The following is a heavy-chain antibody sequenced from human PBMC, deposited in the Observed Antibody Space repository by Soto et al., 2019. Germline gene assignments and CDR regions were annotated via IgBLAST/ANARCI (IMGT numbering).Heavy chain of an antibody. CDR2: ISYEGSSK. CDR1: GFTFRTSG. V-gene: IGHV3-30*18. Sequence: QVQLVESGGGVVQPGRSLRLSCAASGFTFRTSGMHWVRQAHGKGLEWVGFISYEGSSKYYADSVKGRFTIARDNSKNTLYLQMSSLRGEDTAVYYCAKEIAVAGDPFYYFGLDVWGQGNTVTVSS. D-gene: IGHD6-13*01. CDR3: AKEIAVAGDPFYYFGLDV. J-gene: IGHJ6*02.